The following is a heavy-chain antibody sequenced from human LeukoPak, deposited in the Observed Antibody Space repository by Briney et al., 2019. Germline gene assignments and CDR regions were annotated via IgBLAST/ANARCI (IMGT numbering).Heavy chain of an antibody. J-gene: IGHJ4*02. Sequence: ASVKVSCKASGYTFTGYYMHWVRQAPGQGLEWMGWINPNSGGTNYAQKFQGRVTMTRDTSISTAYMELSRLRSDDTAVYYCARVITTMVRGVTYYFDYWGQGTLVTVSS. CDR3: ARVITTMVRGVTYYFDY. D-gene: IGHD3-10*01. CDR2: INPNSGGT. V-gene: IGHV1-2*02. CDR1: GYTFTGYY.